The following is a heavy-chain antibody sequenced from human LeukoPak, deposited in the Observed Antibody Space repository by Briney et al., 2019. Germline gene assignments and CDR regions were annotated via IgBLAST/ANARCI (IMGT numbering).Heavy chain of an antibody. Sequence: PGGSLRLSCAASGFTFSRYWMSWVRQAPGKGLEWIGEINHSGSTNYNPSLKSRVTISVDTSKNQFSLKLSSVTAADTAVYYCARKDYDFWSGYWPIDYWGQGTLVTVSS. J-gene: IGHJ4*02. V-gene: IGHV4-34*01. CDR1: GFTFSRYW. D-gene: IGHD3-3*01. CDR3: ARKDYDFWSGYWPIDY. CDR2: INHSGST.